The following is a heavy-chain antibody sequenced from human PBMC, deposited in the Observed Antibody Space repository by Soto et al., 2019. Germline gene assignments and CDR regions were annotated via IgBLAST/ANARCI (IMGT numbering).Heavy chain of an antibody. CDR3: AKVSRGIGVVPVALN. CDR1: GHTFQNYA. J-gene: IGHJ4*02. V-gene: IGHV3-23*01. Sequence: EVQLLESGGGSVQPGGSLRLSCVASGHTFQNYAMTWVRQAPGKGLEWVSGISGSGGSTYYADSVRGRFTISRDDSKNTLYLQMSSLRAEDTAVYYCAKVSRGIGVVPVALNWGQGTLVIVSS. D-gene: IGHD2-2*01. CDR2: ISGSGGST.